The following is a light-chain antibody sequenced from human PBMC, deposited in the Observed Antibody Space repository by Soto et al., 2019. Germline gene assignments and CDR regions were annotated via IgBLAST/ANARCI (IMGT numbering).Light chain of an antibody. J-gene: IGKJ1*01. Sequence: EIVLTQSPGTLSLSPGEGATLSCRASQSVSSSYLAWYQQKPGQAPRLLIYGASSRATGIPDRFSGSGSGTDFTLTISRLEPEDFAVYYCQQYGSSPTWTLGQGTKVDIK. CDR2: GAS. CDR1: QSVSSSY. CDR3: QQYGSSPTWT. V-gene: IGKV3-20*01.